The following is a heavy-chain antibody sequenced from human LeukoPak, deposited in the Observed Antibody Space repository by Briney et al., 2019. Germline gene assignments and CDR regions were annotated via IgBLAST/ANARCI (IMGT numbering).Heavy chain of an antibody. J-gene: IGHJ4*02. CDR1: GFTFSSYA. Sequence: GGSLRLSCAASGFTFSSYAMSWVRQAPGKGPEWVAVISYDGSNKYYADSVKGRFTISRDNSKNTLYLQMNSLRAEDAAVYYCARGYCSSTSCYGGWGIDYWGQGTLVTVSS. D-gene: IGHD2-2*01. CDR3: ARGYCSSTSCYGGWGIDY. CDR2: ISYDGSNK. V-gene: IGHV3-30*04.